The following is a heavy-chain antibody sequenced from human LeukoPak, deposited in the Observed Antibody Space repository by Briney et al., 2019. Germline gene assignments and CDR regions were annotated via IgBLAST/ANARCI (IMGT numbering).Heavy chain of an antibody. CDR3: AREGTAGTNLNWFDP. CDR2: ISYSGST. D-gene: IGHD1-1*01. Sequence: NTSETLSLTCTVSGGSISSYYWSWIRQPPGKGLEWIGYISYSGSTNFNPSLKSRVTISVDTSKNQFSLKLSSVTAADTAVYYCAREGTAGTNLNWFDPWGQGTLVTVSS. CDR1: GGSISSYY. J-gene: IGHJ5*02. V-gene: IGHV4-59*01.